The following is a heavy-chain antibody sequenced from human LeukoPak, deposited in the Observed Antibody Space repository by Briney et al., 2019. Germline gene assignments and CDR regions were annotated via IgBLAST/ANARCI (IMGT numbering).Heavy chain of an antibody. Sequence: GGSLRLSCAASGFTFSSYAMSWVRQAPGKGLEWVANIKQDGSEKYYVDSVKGRFTISRDNAKNSLYLQMNSLRAEDTAVYYCARDGGSSGSYLDEQAFDIWGQGTMVTVSS. V-gene: IGHV3-7*01. CDR3: ARDGGSSGSYLDEQAFDI. J-gene: IGHJ3*02. CDR1: GFTFSSYA. CDR2: IKQDGSEK. D-gene: IGHD1-26*01.